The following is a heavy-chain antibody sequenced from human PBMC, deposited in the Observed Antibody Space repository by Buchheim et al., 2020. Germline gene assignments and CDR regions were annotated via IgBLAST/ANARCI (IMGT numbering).Heavy chain of an antibody. CDR3: ARDVTLERPSFYYYYMDV. Sequence: QVQLQQSGPGLVKPSQTLSLTCAISGDSVASNSAAWNWIRQSPSRGLEWLGRTYYRSKWYNDYAVSVKSQITVNPDISKNQFSLQLNSVTPEDTAVYYCARDVTLERPSFYYYYMDVWGTGTT. CDR2: TYYRSKWYN. J-gene: IGHJ6*03. CDR1: GDSVASNSAA. V-gene: IGHV6-1*01. D-gene: IGHD1-1*01.